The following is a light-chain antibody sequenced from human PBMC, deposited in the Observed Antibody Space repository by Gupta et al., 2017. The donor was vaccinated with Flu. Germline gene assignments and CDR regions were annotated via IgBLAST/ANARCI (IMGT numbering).Light chain of an antibody. CDR3: QQFDDGPHIS. CDR2: ETS. Sequence: DIQMTQSPTSLSASVGDRVAITCQANEDISNYLNWYQQTPGKAPKLLIYETSTLETGVPSRFSGTGSGLEFTLTINNLHAEDTATDFWQQFDDGPHISFGPGSKVDV. V-gene: IGKV1-33*01. J-gene: IGKJ3*01. CDR1: EDISNY.